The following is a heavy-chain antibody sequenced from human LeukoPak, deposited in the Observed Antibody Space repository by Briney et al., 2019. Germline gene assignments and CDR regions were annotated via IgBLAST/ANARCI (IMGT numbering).Heavy chain of an antibody. V-gene: IGHV4-34*01. D-gene: IGHD5-18*01. CDR3: ARGSTAPRHWFDP. CDR1: GGSFSGYY. Sequence: SETLSLTCAVYGGSFSGYYWSWIRQPPGKGLEWIGEINHSGSTNYNPSLKSRVTISVDTSKNQFSLKLSSVTAADTAVYYCARGSTAPRHWFDPWGQGTLVTVSS. J-gene: IGHJ5*02. CDR2: INHSGST.